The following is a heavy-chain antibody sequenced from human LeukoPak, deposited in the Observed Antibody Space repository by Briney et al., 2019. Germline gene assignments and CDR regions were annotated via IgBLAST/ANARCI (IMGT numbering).Heavy chain of an antibody. CDR3: ARVGGITLALAPSPFPDYNYYYMDV. J-gene: IGHJ6*03. Sequence: GGSLRLSCAVSGFPFSTFWMSWVRQAPGKGLEWVSSISSSSSYIYYTDSVKGRFTISRDNAKKSLYLQMNSLRAEDTAVYYCARVGGITLALAPSPFPDYNYYYMDVWGKGTTVTVSS. CDR2: ISSSSSYI. D-gene: IGHD3-10*01. V-gene: IGHV3-21*01. CDR1: GFPFSTFW.